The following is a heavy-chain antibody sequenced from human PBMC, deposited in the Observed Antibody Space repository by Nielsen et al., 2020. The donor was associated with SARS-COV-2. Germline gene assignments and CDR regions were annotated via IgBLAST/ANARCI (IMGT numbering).Heavy chain of an antibody. CDR2: ISYDGSNK. V-gene: IGHV3-30-3*01. CDR1: GFTFSSYA. J-gene: IGHJ4*02. CDR3: ARASGYSSSWYGY. D-gene: IGHD6-13*01. Sequence: GESLKISCAASGFTFSSYAMHWVRQAPGKGLEWVAVISYDGSNKYYADSVKGRFTISRDNSKNTLYLQMNSLRAEDTAVYYCARASGYSSSWYGYWGQGTPVTVSS.